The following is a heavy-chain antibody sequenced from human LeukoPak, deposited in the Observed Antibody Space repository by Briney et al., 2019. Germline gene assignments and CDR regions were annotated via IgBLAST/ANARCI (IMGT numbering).Heavy chain of an antibody. D-gene: IGHD6-13*01. CDR3: ARDVAFYGSRWHNWFDP. CDR1: GYTFTGYY. CDR2: VSAYNGAT. V-gene: IGHV1-18*04. Sequence: ASVKVSCKASGYTFTGYYMHWVRQAPGQGLEWMGWVSAYNGATNYAQNFQDRVTMTTDTPTNTAYMELRSLGSDDTAVYYCARDVAFYGSRWHNWFDPWGQGTLVTVSS. J-gene: IGHJ5*02.